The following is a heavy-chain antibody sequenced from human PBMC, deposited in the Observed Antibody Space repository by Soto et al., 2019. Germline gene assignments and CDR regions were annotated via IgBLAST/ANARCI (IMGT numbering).Heavy chain of an antibody. CDR1: GYTFTGYY. Sequence: ASVKVSFKASGYTFTGYYMHWVRQAPGQGLEWMGWINPNSGGTNYAQKFQGWVTMTRDTSISTAYMELSRLRSDDTAVYYCARGRRIVVVPAATTRNWFDPWGQGTLVTVSS. J-gene: IGHJ5*02. V-gene: IGHV1-2*04. CDR2: INPNSGGT. CDR3: ARGRRIVVVPAATTRNWFDP. D-gene: IGHD2-2*01.